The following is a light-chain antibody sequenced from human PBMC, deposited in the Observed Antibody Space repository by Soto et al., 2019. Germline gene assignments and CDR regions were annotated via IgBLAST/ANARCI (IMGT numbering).Light chain of an antibody. Sequence: QAVVTQEPSLTVYPGGTVTLTCGSSAGTVTNAFYANWFQQKPGQAPRSPIHSTSDKHSWTRARFSGSRLVGKAALTVSGVQPEDEADYYCRLFYGGWVFGGGTKLTVL. V-gene: IGLV7-43*01. CDR1: AGTVTNAFY. J-gene: IGLJ3*02. CDR2: STS. CDR3: RLFYGGWV.